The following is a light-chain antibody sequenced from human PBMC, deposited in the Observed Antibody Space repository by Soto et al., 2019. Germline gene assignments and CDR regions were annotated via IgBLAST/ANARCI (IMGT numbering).Light chain of an antibody. J-gene: IGKJ5*01. Sequence: ILLTQCPGTLSLSPGERATLSCRTSQSVSNNYLAWYQQKPGQAPRLLIYGASNRATGIPGRFSGSGSGTDFTLTISSLEPEDFAVYYCQQRSNWPITFGQGTRLETK. CDR2: GAS. CDR1: QSVSNNY. V-gene: IGKV3D-20*02. CDR3: QQRSNWPIT.